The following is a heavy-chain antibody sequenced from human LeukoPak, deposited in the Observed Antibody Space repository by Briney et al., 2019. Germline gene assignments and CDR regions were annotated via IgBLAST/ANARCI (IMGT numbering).Heavy chain of an antibody. CDR1: EFTFSRSW. Sequence: GGSLRLSCAASEFTFSRSWMHWVRQAPGKGLLWVSRIKSDGSDITYADSVKGRFTISRDNSKNTLYLQMNSLRAEDTAVYYCAKDAVGYFDYWGQGTLVTVSS. CDR3: AKDAVGYFDY. J-gene: IGHJ4*02. CDR2: IKSDGSDI. D-gene: IGHD2-2*01. V-gene: IGHV3-74*01.